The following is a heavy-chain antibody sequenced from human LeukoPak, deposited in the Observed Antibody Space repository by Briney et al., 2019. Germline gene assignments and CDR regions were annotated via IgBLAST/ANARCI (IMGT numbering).Heavy chain of an antibody. CDR3: AKDRGRASGSNPGY. D-gene: IGHD1-26*01. V-gene: IGHV3-7*01. CDR2: IKQDGSEK. CDR1: GFTFSSYW. J-gene: IGHJ4*02. Sequence: GGSLRLSCAASGFTFSSYWMSWVRQAPGKGLEWVANIKQDGSEKYYVDSVKGRFTISRDNSKNTLYLQMNSLRAEDTAVYYCAKDRGRASGSNPGYWGQGTLVTVSS.